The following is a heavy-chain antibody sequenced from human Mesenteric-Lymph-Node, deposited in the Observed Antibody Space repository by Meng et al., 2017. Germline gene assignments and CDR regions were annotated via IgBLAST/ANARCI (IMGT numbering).Heavy chain of an antibody. V-gene: IGHV3-23*01. CDR3: ARGNGSPHHFDY. CDR2: VGGIDGNT. CDR1: GFTFSIYA. J-gene: IGHJ4*03. D-gene: IGHD1-26*01. Sequence: GESLKISCAASGFTFSIYAMSWVRQAPGKGLEWVSAVGGIDGNTYYADSVRGRFTIPGDNPKNTVYLQMNSLRAEDAALYYCARGNGSPHHFDYWGQGTLVTVSS.